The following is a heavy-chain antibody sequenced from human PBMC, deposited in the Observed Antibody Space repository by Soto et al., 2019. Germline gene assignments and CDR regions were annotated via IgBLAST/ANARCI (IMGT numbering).Heavy chain of an antibody. CDR2: IYYSGNT. V-gene: IGHV4-31*03. CDR3: AREPGSTWSRGAGDWFDP. D-gene: IGHD6-13*01. Sequence: QVQLQESGPGLVKPSQTLSLTCTVSGGSIGSGGYYWTWIRQHPGKGLEYIGYIYYSGNTYYNPSLKSRVTISVGTSKNQFSLNLSSVTAADTAVYYCAREPGSTWSRGAGDWFDPWGQGILVTVSS. J-gene: IGHJ5*02. CDR1: GGSIGSGGYY.